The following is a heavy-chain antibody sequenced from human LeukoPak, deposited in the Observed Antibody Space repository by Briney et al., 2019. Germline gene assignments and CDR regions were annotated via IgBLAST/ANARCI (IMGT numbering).Heavy chain of an antibody. Sequence: SETLSLTCTVSGGSVSSYYWSWVRQPPGEGLEWIAYVYNSGSTNYNPSLKNRVTISVDRSKNQFSLKMNSVTAADTAVYYCVRDWEGFNFDIWGQGTMVTVSS. V-gene: IGHV4-59*02. CDR2: VYNSGST. J-gene: IGHJ3*02. CDR3: VRDWEGFNFDI. D-gene: IGHD1-26*01. CDR1: GGSVSSYY.